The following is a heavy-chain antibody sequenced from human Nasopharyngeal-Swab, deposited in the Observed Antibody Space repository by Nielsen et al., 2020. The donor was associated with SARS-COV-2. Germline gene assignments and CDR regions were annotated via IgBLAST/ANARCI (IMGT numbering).Heavy chain of an antibody. D-gene: IGHD5-12*01. CDR2: ISGSDYST. CDR3: AKDRDSGDDSDDYYHYYGMDV. V-gene: IGHV3-23*01. Sequence: GESLKISCAASGFTFNTYAISWVRQVPGKGLEWVSVISGSDYSTKYADSVKGRFTISRDNSKNTVNLQMNSLRAEDTAIYYCAKDRDSGDDSDDYYHYYGMDVWGQGTTVTVSS. J-gene: IGHJ6*02. CDR1: GFTFNTYA.